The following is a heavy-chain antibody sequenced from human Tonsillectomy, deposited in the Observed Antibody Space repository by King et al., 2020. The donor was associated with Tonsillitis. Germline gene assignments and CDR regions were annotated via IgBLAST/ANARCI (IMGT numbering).Heavy chain of an antibody. CDR3: ASVFGGSRPFDY. J-gene: IGHJ4*02. D-gene: IGHD2-15*01. CDR1: GYTFTSHY. CDR2: INPDGGST. Sequence: QLVQSGAEVKKPGASVIISCTASGYTFTSHYMHWVRQAPGQGLEWMGIINPDGGSTIYAQKFQGRVTMTTDTSTSTVYMELSSLRSEDTAVYYCASVFGGSRPFDYWGQGTLVTVSS. V-gene: IGHV1-46*01.